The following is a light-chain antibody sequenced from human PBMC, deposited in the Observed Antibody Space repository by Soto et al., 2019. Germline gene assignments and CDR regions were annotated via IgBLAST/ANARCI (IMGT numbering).Light chain of an antibody. CDR1: QSVTSSY. CDR2: GAS. V-gene: IGKV3-20*01. CDR3: QQYGTSPLMYT. J-gene: IGKJ2*01. Sequence: EIVLTQSPGALSLSPGEIATLSCRASQSVTSSYLAWYQQKPGQAPRLLIYGASIRATGVPGRFSGSGSGTDFTLTITRLEPEDFAVYYCQQYGTSPLMYTFGQGTKLSIK.